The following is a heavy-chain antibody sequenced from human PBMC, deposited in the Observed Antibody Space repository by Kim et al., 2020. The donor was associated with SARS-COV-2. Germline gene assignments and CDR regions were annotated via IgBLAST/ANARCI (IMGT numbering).Heavy chain of an antibody. D-gene: IGHD1-26*01. CDR3: ARAGPQVGGTVDY. J-gene: IGHJ4*02. Sequence: YAASVKGRFNNTNDNAQNTLYLQLNSLRSEDTDVYYCARAGPQVGGTVDYWGQGTLVTVSS. V-gene: IGHV3-74*03.